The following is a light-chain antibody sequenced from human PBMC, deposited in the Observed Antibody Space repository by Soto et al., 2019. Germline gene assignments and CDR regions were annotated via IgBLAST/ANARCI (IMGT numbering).Light chain of an antibody. CDR3: QQYNNWPPLT. V-gene: IGKV3-15*01. J-gene: IGKJ4*01. Sequence: EIVMTQSPATLSVSPGERATLSCRASQSVSSNLAWYQQKTGQAPRLLIYGASTRATGIAARFSGSGSGTEFTLTISSLQSEDFAVHYCQQYNNWPPLTFGGGTKVEIK. CDR2: GAS. CDR1: QSVSSN.